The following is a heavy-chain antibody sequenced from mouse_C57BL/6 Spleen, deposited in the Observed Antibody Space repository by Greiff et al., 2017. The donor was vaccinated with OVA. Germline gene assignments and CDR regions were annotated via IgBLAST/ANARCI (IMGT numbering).Heavy chain of an antibody. Sequence: VKLVESGAELVRPGASVTLSCKASGYTFTDYEMHWVKQTPVHGLEWIGAIDPETGGTAYNQKFKGKAILTADKSSSTPYMELRSLTSEDSAVYYCTRNWDEGAMDYWGQGTSVTVSS. D-gene: IGHD4-1*01. CDR2: IDPETGGT. J-gene: IGHJ4*01. CDR1: GYTFTDYE. V-gene: IGHV1-15*01. CDR3: TRNWDEGAMDY.